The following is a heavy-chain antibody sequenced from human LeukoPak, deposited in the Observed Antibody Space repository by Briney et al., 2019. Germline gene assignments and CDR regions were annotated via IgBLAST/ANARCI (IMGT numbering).Heavy chain of an antibody. V-gene: IGHV4-39*01. CDR1: GGSFRSNRYY. CDR3: ARLDTAMLSDLFDS. Sequence: SETLSLTCTVSGGSFRSNRYYWGWIRQPPGKGLEWIGNIYQSGSTFYNPSLKSRVTMSADTSKNQFSLKLSSVTVADTAVYFCARLDTAMLSDLFDSWGQGALVIVSS. D-gene: IGHD5-18*01. J-gene: IGHJ4*02. CDR2: IYQSGST.